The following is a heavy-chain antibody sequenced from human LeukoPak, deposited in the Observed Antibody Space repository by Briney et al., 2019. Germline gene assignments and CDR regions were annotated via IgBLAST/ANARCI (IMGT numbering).Heavy chain of an antibody. Sequence: GGSLRLSCAASGFTFSSNSMNWVRQAPGKGLEWVSYISSGSGTIYYADSVKGRFTISRDNAKNSLYLQMNSLRAEDTAVYYCARGWASEAFDYWGQGTLVTVSS. V-gene: IGHV3-48*01. CDR2: ISSGSGTI. CDR3: ARGWASEAFDY. CDR1: GFTFSSNS. D-gene: IGHD3-16*01. J-gene: IGHJ4*02.